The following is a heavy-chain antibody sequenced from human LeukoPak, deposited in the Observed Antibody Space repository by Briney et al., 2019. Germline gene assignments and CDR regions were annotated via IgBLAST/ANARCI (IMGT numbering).Heavy chain of an antibody. V-gene: IGHV4-34*01. J-gene: IGHJ4*02. CDR2: INHSGST. CDR1: GGSFSGYY. CDR3: ARAGIVGALGLDD. Sequence: PSETLSLTCAVYGGSFSGYYWSWIRQPPGKGLEWIGEINHSGSTNYNPSLKSRVTISVDTSKNQFSLKLSSVTAADTAVYYCARAGIVGALGLDDWGQGALVTVSS. D-gene: IGHD1-26*01.